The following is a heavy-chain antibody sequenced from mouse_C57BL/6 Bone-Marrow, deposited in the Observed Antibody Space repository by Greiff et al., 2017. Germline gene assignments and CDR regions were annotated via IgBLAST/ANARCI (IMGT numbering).Heavy chain of an antibody. Sequence: EVQLQQSVAELVRPGASVKLSCTASGFYIKNTYMHWVKQRPEQGLEWIGRIVPANGNTKYAPKFQGQATITADTSTNTAYLQLSSLTSEDTAIYYCARTDIYYGLWYFDVWGTGTTVTVSS. V-gene: IGHV14-3*01. J-gene: IGHJ1*03. CDR3: ARTDIYYGLWYFDV. D-gene: IGHD2-1*01. CDR1: GFYIKNTY. CDR2: IVPANGNT.